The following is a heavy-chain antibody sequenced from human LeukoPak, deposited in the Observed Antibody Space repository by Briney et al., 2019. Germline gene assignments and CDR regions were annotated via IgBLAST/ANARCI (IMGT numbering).Heavy chain of an antibody. CDR1: GYTFTSYG. CDR2: IIPIFGTT. CDR3: ARGNTAVRFLEWTY. Sequence: SVKVSCKASGYTFTSYGISWVRQAPGQGLEWMGGIIPIFGTTTYAQKFQGRVTITADGSTSTAYMELSSLRSEDTAVYYCARGNTAVRFLEWTYWGQGTLVTVSS. V-gene: IGHV1-69*13. J-gene: IGHJ4*02. D-gene: IGHD3-3*01.